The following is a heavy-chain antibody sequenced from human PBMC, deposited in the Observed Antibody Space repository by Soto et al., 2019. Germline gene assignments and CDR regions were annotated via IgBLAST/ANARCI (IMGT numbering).Heavy chain of an antibody. CDR2: INGDGSGT. Sequence: EVQLVESGGGLVQPGGSLRLSCAASGFTFSGSWMHWVRQAPGKGLVWVSRINGDGSGTSYADFVKGRFTISRDDAKNTLFLQMNGLRAEDTAVYSCARGILGSGPAKASWGQGTLSPSPQ. D-gene: IGHD3-10*01. CDR1: GFTFSGSW. J-gene: IGHJ5*02. V-gene: IGHV3-74*01. CDR3: ARGILGSGPAKAS.